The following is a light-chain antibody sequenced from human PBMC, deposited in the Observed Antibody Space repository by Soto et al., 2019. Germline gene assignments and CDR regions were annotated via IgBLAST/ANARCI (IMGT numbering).Light chain of an antibody. CDR1: QSVSSN. CDR2: GAF. V-gene: IGKV3-15*01. Sequence: EIVMTQSPATLSVSPGERATLSCRASQSVSSNLAWYQQNPGQAPRLLIYGAFTRATGIPARFSGSGSGTEFTLTISSMQSEDFAIYYCQQYKNWPPLTFGGGTKVEIK. CDR3: QQYKNWPPLT. J-gene: IGKJ4*01.